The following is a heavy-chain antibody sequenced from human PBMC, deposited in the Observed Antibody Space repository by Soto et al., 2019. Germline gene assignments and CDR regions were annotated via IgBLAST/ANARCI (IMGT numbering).Heavy chain of an antibody. J-gene: IGHJ5*02. CDR3: ARGVAETTGRPRDGS. D-gene: IGHD1-7*01. CDR1: GGTFSSYT. Sequence: QVQLVQSGAEVKKPGPSVKVSCKASGGTFSSYTISWVRQAPGQGLEWMGRIIPIPGIAHYSQKFQGRVTINADKSTSTVYMELSSLRSEDTAVYYCARGVAETTGRPRDGSWGQGTLVIVSS. CDR2: IIPIPGIA. V-gene: IGHV1-69*02.